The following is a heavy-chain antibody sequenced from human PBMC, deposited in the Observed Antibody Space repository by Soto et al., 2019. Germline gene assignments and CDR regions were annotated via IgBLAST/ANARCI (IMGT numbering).Heavy chain of an antibody. CDR3: LKDLKRGSSASDYFDY. Sequence: GGSLRLSCAASGFTFSSYAMSWVRQAPGKGLEWVSANTTSGGSTYYADSVKGLFNISRDNSKNKLLLQMNSLRTEDTTIFYCLKDLKRGSSASDYFDYWGQGTLVTVSS. D-gene: IGHD5-12*01. CDR1: GFTFSSYA. V-gene: IGHV3-23*01. J-gene: IGHJ4*02. CDR2: NTTSGGST.